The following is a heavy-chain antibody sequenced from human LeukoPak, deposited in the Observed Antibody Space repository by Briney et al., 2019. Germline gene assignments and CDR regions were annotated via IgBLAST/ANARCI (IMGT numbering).Heavy chain of an antibody. Sequence: GGSLRLSCAASGFTFSSYVMHWVRQAPGKGLEWVAVISYDGSNKYYADSVKGRFTISRDNSKNTLYLQMNSLRAEDTAVYYCAKKRSRGVVVPAAIDYWGQGILVTVSS. J-gene: IGHJ4*02. CDR1: GFTFSSYV. V-gene: IGHV3-30*18. CDR3: AKKRSRGVVVPAAIDY. CDR2: ISYDGSNK. D-gene: IGHD2-2*01.